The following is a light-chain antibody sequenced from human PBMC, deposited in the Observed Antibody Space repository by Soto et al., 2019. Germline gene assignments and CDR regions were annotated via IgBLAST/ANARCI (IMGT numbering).Light chain of an antibody. Sequence: QSALTQPASVSGSPGQSITISCAGTSSDVGDYVSWYQQHPGKAPKLMIYEVSNRPSGVSNRFSGSKSGNTASLTISGLQAEDEADYYCSSYTSSSTLVVFGGGTKLTVL. V-gene: IGLV2-14*01. CDR2: EVS. CDR3: SSYTSSSTLVV. CDR1: SSDVGDY. J-gene: IGLJ2*01.